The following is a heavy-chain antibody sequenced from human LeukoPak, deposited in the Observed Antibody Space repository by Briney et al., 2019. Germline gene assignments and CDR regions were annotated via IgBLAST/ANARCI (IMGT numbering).Heavy chain of an antibody. CDR2: INAGNGNT. Sequence: ASVKVSCKASGGTLSSYAISWVRQAPGQGLEWMGWINAGNGNTKYSQKFEGRVTITRDTSASTAYMELSSLRSEDTAVYCCARDRGNYEDYWGQGTLVTVSS. V-gene: IGHV1-3*01. CDR1: GGTLSSYA. D-gene: IGHD1-7*01. CDR3: ARDRGNYEDY. J-gene: IGHJ4*02.